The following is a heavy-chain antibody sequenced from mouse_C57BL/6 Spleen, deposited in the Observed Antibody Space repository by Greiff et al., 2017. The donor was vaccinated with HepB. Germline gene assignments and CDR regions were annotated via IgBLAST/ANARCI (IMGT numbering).Heavy chain of an antibody. V-gene: IGHV1-59*01. J-gene: IGHJ4*01. D-gene: IGHD2-9*01. Sequence: QVQLQQPGAELVRPGTSVKLSCKASGYTFTSYWMHWVKQRPGQGLEWIGVIDPSDSYTNYNQKFKGKATLTVDTSSSTAYMQLSSQTSEDSAVYYCARPYYAYDRAMDYWGQGTSVTVSS. CDR2: IDPSDSYT. CDR3: ARPYYAYDRAMDY. CDR1: GYTFTSYW.